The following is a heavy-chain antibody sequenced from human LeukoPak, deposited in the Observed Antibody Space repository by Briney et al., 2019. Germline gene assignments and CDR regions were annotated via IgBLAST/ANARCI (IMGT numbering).Heavy chain of an antibody. CDR1: GGSISGYY. CDR3: ARVLSSGWYSRAYFDY. J-gene: IGHJ4*02. CDR2: IYYSGST. D-gene: IGHD6-19*01. V-gene: IGHV4-59*01. Sequence: SETLSLTCTVSGGSISGYYWNWIWQPPGKGLEWIGYIYYSGSTNYNPSLKSRVTMSVDTSKNQFSLELSSVTAADTAVYYCARVLSSGWYSRAYFDYWDQGRLVTVSS.